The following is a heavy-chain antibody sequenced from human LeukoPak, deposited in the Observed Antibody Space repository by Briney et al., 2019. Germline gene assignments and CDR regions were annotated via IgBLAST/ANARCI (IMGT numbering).Heavy chain of an antibody. CDR1: GFTFSSYS. CDR3: ARDGGWFDP. V-gene: IGHV3-48*04. J-gene: IGHJ5*02. D-gene: IGHD4-23*01. Sequence: QPGGSLRLSCAASGFTFSSYSMNWVRQAPGKGLEWVSYISSSSSTIYYADSVKGRFTISRDNAKNSLYLQMNSLRAEDTAVYHCARDGGWFDPWGQGTLVTVSS. CDR2: ISSSSSTI.